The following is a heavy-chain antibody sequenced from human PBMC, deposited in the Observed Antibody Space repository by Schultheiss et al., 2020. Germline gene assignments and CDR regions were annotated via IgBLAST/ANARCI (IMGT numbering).Heavy chain of an antibody. D-gene: IGHD6-19*01. CDR3: ARIIAVAWSDY. Sequence: ASVKVSCKASGYTFTSYAMHWVRQAPGQRLEWMGWINPNSGGTNYAQKFQGWVTMTRDTSISTAYMELSSLRSEDTAVYYCARIIAVAWSDYWGQGTLVTVSS. J-gene: IGHJ4*02. V-gene: IGHV1-2*04. CDR1: GYTFTSYA. CDR2: INPNSGGT.